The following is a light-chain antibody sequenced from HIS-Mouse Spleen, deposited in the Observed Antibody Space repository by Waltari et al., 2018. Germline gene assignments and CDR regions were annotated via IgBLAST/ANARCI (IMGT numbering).Light chain of an antibody. V-gene: IGLV2-11*01. CDR3: CSYAGSYTGV. Sequence: QSSLTQPLSVSGAPGQPVTISCTRTSRHVGGYNYVSWYQQHPGKAPKLMIYDVSKRPSGVPDRFSGSKSGNTASLTISGLQAEDEADYYCCSYAGSYTGVFGTGTKVTVL. J-gene: IGLJ1*01. CDR2: DVS. CDR1: SRHVGGYNY.